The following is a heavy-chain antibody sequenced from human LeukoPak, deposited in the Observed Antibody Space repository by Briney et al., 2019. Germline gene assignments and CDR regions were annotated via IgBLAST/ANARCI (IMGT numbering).Heavy chain of an antibody. CDR2: IRSKAYGGTT. V-gene: IGHV3-49*04. D-gene: IGHD6-19*01. CDR3: TRVSSGWYYFDY. J-gene: IGHJ4*02. Sequence: PGGSLRLSCTASGFTFGDYAMSWVRQAPGKGLEWVGFIRSKAYGGTTEYAASVKGRFTISRDDSKSIAYLQMNSLKTEDTAVYYCTRVSSGWYYFDYWGQGTLVTVSS. CDR1: GFTFGDYA.